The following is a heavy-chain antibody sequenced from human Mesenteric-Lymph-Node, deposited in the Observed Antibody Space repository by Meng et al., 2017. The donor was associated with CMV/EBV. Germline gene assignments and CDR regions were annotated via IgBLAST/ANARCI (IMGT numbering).Heavy chain of an antibody. V-gene: IGHV5-51*01. CDR1: GYSFSTYW. D-gene: IGHD6-13*01. J-gene: IGHJ3*02. CDR3: ARPRSGSWLGDAFDI. CDR2: IYPGDSDT. Sequence: GESLKISCKGSGYSFSTYWIVWVRQMPGKGLEWMGIIYPGDSDTKYSPSFQGQVTISADKSISTAYMQWSSLKASDTAMYYCARPRSGSWLGDAFDIWGQGTMVTVSS.